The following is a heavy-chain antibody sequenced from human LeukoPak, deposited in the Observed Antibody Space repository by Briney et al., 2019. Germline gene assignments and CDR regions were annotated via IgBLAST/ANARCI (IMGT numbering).Heavy chain of an antibody. D-gene: IGHD1-26*01. CDR2: IDPSDSYT. Sequence: SWIRQPPGKGLEWMGRIDPSDSYTNYSPSFEGHVTISADRSTNTAYLQWSSLKASDTAMYYCARQGGATPGYWGQGTLVTVSS. J-gene: IGHJ4*02. CDR3: ARQGGATPGY. V-gene: IGHV5-10-1*01.